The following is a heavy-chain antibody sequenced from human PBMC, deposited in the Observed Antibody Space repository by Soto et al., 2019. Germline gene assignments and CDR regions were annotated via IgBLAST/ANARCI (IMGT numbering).Heavy chain of an antibody. CDR3: ARHVEVLWFGELSAGGWFDP. V-gene: IGHV4-39*01. CDR1: GGSINYSTYY. J-gene: IGHJ5*02. Sequence: SETLSLTCSVSGGSINYSTYYWGWIRHPPGKGLEWIGSINYSGKTYYSPSLKSRVTVYVDTSKNQFSLQLTSVTAADTAVYYCARHVEVLWFGELSAGGWFDPWGQGNLVT. CDR2: INYSGKT. D-gene: IGHD3-10*01.